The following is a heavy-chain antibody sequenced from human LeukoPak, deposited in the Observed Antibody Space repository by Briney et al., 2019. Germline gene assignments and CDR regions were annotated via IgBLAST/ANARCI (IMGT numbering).Heavy chain of an antibody. Sequence: KFQGRVTITRDTSASTAYMELSSLRSEDTAVYYCAREMSSSGYDYWGQGTLVTVSS. CDR3: AREMSSSGYDY. D-gene: IGHD3-22*01. V-gene: IGHV1-3*01. J-gene: IGHJ4*02.